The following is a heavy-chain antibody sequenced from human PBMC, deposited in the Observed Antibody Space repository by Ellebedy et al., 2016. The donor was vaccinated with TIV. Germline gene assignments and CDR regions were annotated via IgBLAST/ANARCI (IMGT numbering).Heavy chain of an antibody. V-gene: IGHV4-39*01. J-gene: IGHJ5*02. Sequence: GSLRLSXTVSGGSISSSSTSYYWGWLRQPPGTGLEWIGNIHYIGSTYYNPSLKTRVTISVDTSKNQFSLKLRSVTAADTAMYFCARHLYFEDAGFDPWGQGTLVTVSS. D-gene: IGHD3-9*01. CDR3: ARHLYFEDAGFDP. CDR2: IHYIGST. CDR1: GGSISSSSTSYY.